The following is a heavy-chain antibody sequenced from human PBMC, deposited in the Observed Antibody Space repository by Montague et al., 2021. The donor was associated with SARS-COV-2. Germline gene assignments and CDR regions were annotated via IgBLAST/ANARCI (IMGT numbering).Heavy chain of an antibody. J-gene: IGHJ6*02. Sequence: SETLSLTCTVSGGSISSSSYYWGWIRQPPGKGLEWMGSIYYTGSTNYDPSLKSRVTISVDTSKNQFSLKLSSVTAADTAVYYCARDTRIAMLVVVTRYGLDVWGQGTTVTVSS. CDR2: IYYTGST. CDR3: ARDTRIAMLVVVTRYGLDV. D-gene: IGHD3-22*01. CDR1: GGSISSSSYY. V-gene: IGHV4-39*07.